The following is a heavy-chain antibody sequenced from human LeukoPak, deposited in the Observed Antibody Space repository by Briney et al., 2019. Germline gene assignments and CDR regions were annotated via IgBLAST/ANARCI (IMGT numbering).Heavy chain of an antibody. CDR1: GGSISSYY. D-gene: IGHD4-11*01. V-gene: IGHV4-4*09. J-gene: IGHJ6*03. CDR2: IYTSGST. Sequence: PSETLSLTCTVSGGSISSYYWSWIRQPSGKGLEWIGYIYTSGSTNYNPSLKSRVTISVDTSKNQFSLKLSSVTAADAAVYYCARRSRNYGAYYYYMDVWGKGTTVTVSS. CDR3: ARRSRNYGAYYYYMDV.